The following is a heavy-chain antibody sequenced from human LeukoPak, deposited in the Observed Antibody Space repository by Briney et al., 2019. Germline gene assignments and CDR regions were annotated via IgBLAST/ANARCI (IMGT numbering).Heavy chain of an antibody. CDR3: ARGPWILEWGSGSYFDY. CDR2: IYYSGST. CDR1: GGSISSGGYY. J-gene: IGHJ4*02. D-gene: IGHD1-26*01. Sequence: TASETLSLTCTVSGGSISSGGYYWSWIRQHPGKGLEWIGYIYYSGSTYYNPSLKSRVTISVDTSKNQFSLKLSSVTAADTAVYYCARGPWILEWGSGSYFDYWGQGTLVTVSS. V-gene: IGHV4-31*03.